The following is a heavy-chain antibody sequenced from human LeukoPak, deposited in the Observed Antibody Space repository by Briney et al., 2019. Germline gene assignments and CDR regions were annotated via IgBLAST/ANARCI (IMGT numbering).Heavy chain of an antibody. Sequence: GGSLRLSCAASGFTFSDYYMSWIRQAPGKGLEWVSYIGSSGSSIYYADSVKGRFTISRDNAKNSLYLQMYRLRAEDAAVYYCARGTARISTIIDYWGQGTLVTVSS. CDR2: IGSSGSSI. CDR1: GFTFSDYY. CDR3: ARGTARISTIIDY. V-gene: IGHV3-11*04. D-gene: IGHD4/OR15-4a*01. J-gene: IGHJ4*02.